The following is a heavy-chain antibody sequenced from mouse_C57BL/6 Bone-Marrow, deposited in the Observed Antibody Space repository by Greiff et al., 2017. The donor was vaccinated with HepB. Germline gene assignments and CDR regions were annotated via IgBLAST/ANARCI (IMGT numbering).Heavy chain of an antibody. CDR3: TTMVINWYFDV. D-gene: IGHD2-1*01. V-gene: IGHV5-17*01. Sequence: EVKLVESGGGLVKPGGSLKLSCAASGFTFSDYGMHWVRQAPEKGLEWVAYISSGSSTIYYADTVKGRFTISRDNAKNTLFLQMTSLRSEDTAMYYCTTMVINWYFDVWGTGTTVTVSS. J-gene: IGHJ1*03. CDR2: ISSGSSTI. CDR1: GFTFSDYG.